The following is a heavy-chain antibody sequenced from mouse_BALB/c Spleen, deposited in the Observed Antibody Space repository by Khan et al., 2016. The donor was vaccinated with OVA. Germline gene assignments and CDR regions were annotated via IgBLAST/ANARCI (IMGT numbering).Heavy chain of an antibody. CDR2: INPNNGGT. CDR3: ARTGYGSLGY. J-gene: IGHJ2*01. D-gene: IGHD1-1*01. CDR1: GYIFTDYN. V-gene: IGHV1-18*01. Sequence: EVKLQESGPELVKPGASVKIPCKASGYIFTDYNMDWVKQSHGKSLEWIGDINPNNGGTIYNQNFKGKATLTVDKSSSTAYMELRSLTSEDSAVYDCARTGYGSLGYWGQGTTLTVSS.